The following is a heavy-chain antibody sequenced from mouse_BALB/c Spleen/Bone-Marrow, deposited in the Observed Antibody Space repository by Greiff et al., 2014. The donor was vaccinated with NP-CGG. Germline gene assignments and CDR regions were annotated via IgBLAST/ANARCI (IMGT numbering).Heavy chain of an antibody. CDR2: IYPGDGDT. Sequence: VKLMESGAELVRPGSSVMISCKASGYTFSNYWMNWMKQRPGQGLEWIGQIYPGDGDTNYIGKFTGKATLTADKSSSTAYMQLSSLTSEDSAVYFCASRGDYSYAMDYWGQGTSVTVSS. CDR3: ASRGDYSYAMDY. D-gene: IGHD1-1*01. CDR1: GYTFSNYW. J-gene: IGHJ4*01. V-gene: IGHV1-80*01.